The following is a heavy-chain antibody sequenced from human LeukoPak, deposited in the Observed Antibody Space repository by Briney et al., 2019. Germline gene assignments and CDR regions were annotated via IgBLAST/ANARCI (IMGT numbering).Heavy chain of an antibody. CDR2: IKQDGSEK. CDR3: AKRFRGTSGLYYFDS. J-gene: IGHJ4*02. D-gene: IGHD2/OR15-2a*01. Sequence: GGSLRLSCAASGFTFSSYWMSWVRQAPGKGLEWVANIKQDGSEKYYVDSVKGRFTISRDNAKNSLYLQMNSLRAEDTAVYYCAKRFRGTSGLYYFDSWGQGTLVTVSS. CDR1: GFTFSSYW. V-gene: IGHV3-7*03.